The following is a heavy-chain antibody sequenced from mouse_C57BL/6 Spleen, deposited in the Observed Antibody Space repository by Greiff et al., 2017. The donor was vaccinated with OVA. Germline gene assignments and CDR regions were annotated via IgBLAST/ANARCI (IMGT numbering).Heavy chain of an antibody. Sequence: QVQLQQPGAELVMPGASVKLSCKASGYTFTSYWMHWVKQRPGQGLEWIGEIDPSDSYTNYNQKFKGKSTMPVDKSSSTAYMQLSSLTSEDTAIYYCASGGLGSLFAYWGQGALVSVSA. CDR1: GYTFTSYW. CDR2: IDPSDSYT. D-gene: IGHD1-1*02. J-gene: IGHJ3*01. V-gene: IGHV1-69*01. CDR3: ASGGLGSLFAY.